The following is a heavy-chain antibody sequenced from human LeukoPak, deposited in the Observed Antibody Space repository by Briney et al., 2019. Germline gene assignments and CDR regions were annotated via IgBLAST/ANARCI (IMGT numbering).Heavy chain of an antibody. CDR2: IYYSGST. J-gene: IGHJ2*01. V-gene: IGHV4-59*01. D-gene: IGHD4-17*01. CDR3: ARVPGLRSPDWYFDL. Sequence: KPSETLSLTCTVSGGSISSYYWSWIRQPPGKGLEWIGYIYYSGSTNYNPSLKSRVTISVDTSKNQFSLKLSSVTAADTAVYYCARVPGLRSPDWYFDLWGRGTLVTVSS. CDR1: GGSISSYY.